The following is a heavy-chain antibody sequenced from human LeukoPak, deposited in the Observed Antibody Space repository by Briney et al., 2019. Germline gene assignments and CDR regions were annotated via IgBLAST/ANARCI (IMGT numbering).Heavy chain of an antibody. D-gene: IGHD3-10*01. CDR1: GFTFSSSW. J-gene: IGHJ4*02. Sequence: GGSLRLPCAASGFTFSSSWMSWVRQAPGKGLEWVAHIKQDGSDKYYVDSVKGRFTISRDNAKNSLYLQLNSLRVEDTAMYYCARHSSGSYYTYWGQGTLVTVSS. CDR2: IKQDGSDK. CDR3: ARHSSGSYYTY. V-gene: IGHV3-7*01.